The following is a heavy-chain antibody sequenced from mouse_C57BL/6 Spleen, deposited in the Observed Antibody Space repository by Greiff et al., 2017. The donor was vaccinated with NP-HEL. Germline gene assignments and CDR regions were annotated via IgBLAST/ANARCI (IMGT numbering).Heavy chain of an antibody. CDR1: GYSITSGYG. D-gene: IGHD1-2*01. CDR2: ISYSGST. V-gene: IGHV3-2*02. CDR3: ARTARIKY. J-gene: IGHJ2*01. Sequence: EVQLQESGPGLVKPSQSLSLTCTVTGYSITSGYGWNWIRQFPGNKLEWMGNISYSGSTNYKPSLKSRISITRDTSKNHFFLQLNSVTTEDTATYYCARTARIKYWRQGTTLTVSS.